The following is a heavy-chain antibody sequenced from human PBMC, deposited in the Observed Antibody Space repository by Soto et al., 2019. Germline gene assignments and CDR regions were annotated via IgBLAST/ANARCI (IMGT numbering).Heavy chain of an antibody. CDR2: INAGNGNT. J-gene: IGHJ3*02. Sequence: ASLKVSCKASGYTFTSYAMHWVRQAPGQRLEWMGWINAGNGNTKYSQKFQGRVTITRDTSASTAYMELSSLRSEDTAVYYCARSPLMIVVVNAFDIWGQGTMVTVSS. D-gene: IGHD3-22*01. CDR3: ARSPLMIVVVNAFDI. CDR1: GYTFTSYA. V-gene: IGHV1-3*01.